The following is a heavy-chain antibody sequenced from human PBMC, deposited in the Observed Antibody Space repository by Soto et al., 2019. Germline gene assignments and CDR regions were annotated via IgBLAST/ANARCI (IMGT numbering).Heavy chain of an antibody. CDR1: GFTLSDHY. CDR3: ALVEVGGVVNWFDP. D-gene: IGHD3-16*01. CDR2: SRNKAKSYST. V-gene: IGHV3-72*01. Sequence: GGSLRLSCAASGFTLSDHYMDWVRQAPGKGLEWVGRSRNKAKSYSTDYAASVKGRFTISRDDSKNSLYLQMNSLKTEDTAVYYCALVEVGGVVNWFDPWGQGTLVTVSS. J-gene: IGHJ5*02.